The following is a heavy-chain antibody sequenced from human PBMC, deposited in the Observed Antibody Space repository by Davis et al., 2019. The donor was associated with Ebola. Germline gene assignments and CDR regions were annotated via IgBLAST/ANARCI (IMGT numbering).Heavy chain of an antibody. CDR2: ISSSGSTI. V-gene: IGHV3-48*03. J-gene: IGHJ4*02. Sequence: GESLKISCAASGFTFSSYAMSWVRQAPGKGLEWVPYISSSGSTIYYADSVKGRFTISRDNAKNSLYLQMNSLRAEDTAVYYCARDIPFSSYDYWGQGTLVTVSS. CDR1: GFTFSSYA. D-gene: IGHD4-11*01. CDR3: ARDIPFSSYDY.